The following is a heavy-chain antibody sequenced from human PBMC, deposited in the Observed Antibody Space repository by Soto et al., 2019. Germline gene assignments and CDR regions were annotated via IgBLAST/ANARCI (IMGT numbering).Heavy chain of an antibody. D-gene: IGHD6-13*01. V-gene: IGHV1-2*04. J-gene: IGHJ6*04. Sequence: SVKVSCKGSGYTFTRYYMHWVRQAPGQGNKWMGWINPNSGGTNYAQKFQGWVTMTRDTSISTAYMELRRLRSDDTAVYYCARCEVDCSRKSCDGLYGWGKGTWVTVSS. CDR1: GYTFTRYY. CDR2: INPNSGGT. CDR3: ARCEVDCSRKSCDGLYG.